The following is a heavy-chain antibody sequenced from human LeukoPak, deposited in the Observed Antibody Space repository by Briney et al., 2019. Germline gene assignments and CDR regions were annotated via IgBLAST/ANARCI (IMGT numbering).Heavy chain of an antibody. CDR3: ARGWFGELPS. J-gene: IGHJ4*02. D-gene: IGHD3-10*01. CDR2: ISAYNGNT. V-gene: IGHV1-18*01. Sequence: GASVKVSCKASGGTFRNFVFSWVRQAPGQGLEWMGWISAYNGNTNYAQKLQGRVTMTTDTSTSTAYMELRSLRSDDTAVYYCARGWFGELPSWGQGTLVTVSS. CDR1: GGTFRNFV.